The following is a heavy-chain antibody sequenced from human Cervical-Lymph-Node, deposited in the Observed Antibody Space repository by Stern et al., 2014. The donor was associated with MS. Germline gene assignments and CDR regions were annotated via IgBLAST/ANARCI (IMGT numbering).Heavy chain of an antibody. D-gene: IGHD1-1*01. Sequence: QVQLAQSGAEVKKPGSSVKVSCKPSGGTFSPYAISWVRQAPGQGLEWMGGIIPIFDTSDYAPKFQGRVTITADESTTTAYMELSSLRSEDTGVYYCVRLTSSTWNGALDYWGQGTLVTVSS. V-gene: IGHV1-69*01. CDR1: GGTFSPYA. CDR2: IIPIFDTS. CDR3: VRLTSSTWNGALDY. J-gene: IGHJ4*02.